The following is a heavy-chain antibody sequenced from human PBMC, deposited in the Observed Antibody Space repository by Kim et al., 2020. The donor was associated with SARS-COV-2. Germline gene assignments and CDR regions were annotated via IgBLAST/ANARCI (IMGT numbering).Heavy chain of an antibody. V-gene: IGHV4-59*01. J-gene: IGHJ4*02. CDR2: IYYSGTT. Sequence: SETLSLTCTVSSDSISSYYCSWIRQLPGKGLEWIGYIYYSGTTNYNPSLNSRVTISWDTSKNQFSLELTSVTDAETAVYYCARSEGRGSWHQFDYWGQGILVTVSS. CDR1: SDSISSYY. CDR3: ARSEGRGSWHQFDY. D-gene: IGHD6-13*01.